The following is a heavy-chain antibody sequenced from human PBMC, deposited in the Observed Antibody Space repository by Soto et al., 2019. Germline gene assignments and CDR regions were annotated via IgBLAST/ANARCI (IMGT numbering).Heavy chain of an antibody. D-gene: IGHD7-27*01. J-gene: IGHJ4*01. CDR1: GGSISSGGYY. CDR2: IYYSGST. Sequence: QVQLQESGPGLVKPSQTLSLTCTVSGGSISSGGYYWSWIRQHPGKGLEWIGYIYYSGSTYYNPSLRRRVSIQVHAYKNQFSLQPSSVTAADTSVYDCARVRISWAGFDYWGQGNLVNVSS. V-gene: IGHV4-31*03. CDR3: ARVRISWAGFDY.